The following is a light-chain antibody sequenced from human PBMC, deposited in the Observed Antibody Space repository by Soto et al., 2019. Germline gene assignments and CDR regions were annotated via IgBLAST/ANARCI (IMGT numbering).Light chain of an antibody. CDR3: QQYDTLPLT. J-gene: IGKJ4*01. CDR1: QDISNY. V-gene: IGKV1-33*01. CDR2: DAS. Sequence: DIQMTQSPSSLSESVGNRVTITCQASQDISNYLNWYQQKPGKAPKLLIYDASNLETGVPSRFRGRGSGTDFTFTINSLQPEDIATYYCQQYDTLPLTFGGGTKVEIK.